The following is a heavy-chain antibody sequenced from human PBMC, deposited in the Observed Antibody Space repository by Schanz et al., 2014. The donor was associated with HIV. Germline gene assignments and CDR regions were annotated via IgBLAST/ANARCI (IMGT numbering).Heavy chain of an antibody. Sequence: EVQLLESGGGLVQPGGSLRLSCAASGFTFSSCAMTWVRQAPGKGLEWVSTTSGSGGRTYYADSVKGRFTISRDDSENTLYLQMNSLRVEDTAVYYCAKAAVTDYLDYWGQGTLVTVSS. CDR1: GFTFSSCA. CDR3: AKAAVTDYLDY. CDR2: TSGSGGRT. J-gene: IGHJ4*02. V-gene: IGHV3-23*01. D-gene: IGHD2-21*02.